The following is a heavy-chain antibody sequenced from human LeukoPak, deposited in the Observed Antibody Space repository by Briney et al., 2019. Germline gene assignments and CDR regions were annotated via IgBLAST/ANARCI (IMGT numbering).Heavy chain of an antibody. J-gene: IGHJ6*03. CDR2: ISGSGGST. CDR3: AKGATVTTSYYYYMDV. D-gene: IGHD4-17*01. CDR1: GLTFSSYA. Sequence: PGGSLRLSCAASGLTFSSYAMSWVRQAPGKGLEWVSAISGSGGSTYYADSVKGRFTISRDNSKNTLYLQMNSLRAEDTAVYYCAKGATVTTSYYYYMDVWGKGTTVTVSS. V-gene: IGHV3-23*01.